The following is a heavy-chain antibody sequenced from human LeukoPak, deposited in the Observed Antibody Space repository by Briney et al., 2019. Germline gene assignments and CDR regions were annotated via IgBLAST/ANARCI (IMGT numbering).Heavy chain of an antibody. V-gene: IGHV3-21*01. D-gene: IGHD3-3*01. Sequence: GGSLRLSCAASGFTFSSYSMNWVRQAPGKGLEWVSSISSSSSYIYYADSVKGRFTISRDNAKNSLYLQMNSLRAEDTAVYYCARELRFLEWREGGFRYWGQGTLVTVSS. CDR3: ARELRFLEWREGGFRY. J-gene: IGHJ4*02. CDR2: ISSSSSYI. CDR1: GFTFSSYS.